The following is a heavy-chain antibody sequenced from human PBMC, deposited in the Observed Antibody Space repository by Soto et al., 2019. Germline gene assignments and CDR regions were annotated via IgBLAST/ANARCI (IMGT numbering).Heavy chain of an antibody. D-gene: IGHD3-3*01. J-gene: IGHJ4*02. CDR3: ARDSNTYLTKGLFDF. V-gene: IGHV3-23*01. CDR1: GFTFSSYA. Sequence: EVQLLESGGGLIQPGGSLRVSCVASGFTFSSYAMSWVRQAPGMGLEWVSSISASGATTYYADSVRGRFTMSRDKSEDTLYLQMNSLRAEDTAVYYCARDSNTYLTKGLFDFWVQGTLVTVSS. CDR2: ISASGATT.